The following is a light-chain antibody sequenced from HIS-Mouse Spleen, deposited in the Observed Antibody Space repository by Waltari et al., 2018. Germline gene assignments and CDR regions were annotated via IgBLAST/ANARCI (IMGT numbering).Light chain of an antibody. CDR2: EGS. CDR3: CSYAGSSTDVV. Sequence: QSALTQPAPVSGSPGQSITISCTGTSSDVGSYNLVSWYQQHPGQAPKLMIYEGSKRPSGVSNRFSGSKSGNTASLTISGLQAEDEADYYCCSYAGSSTDVVFGGGTKLTVL. V-gene: IGLV2-23*01. CDR1: SSDVGSYNL. J-gene: IGLJ2*01.